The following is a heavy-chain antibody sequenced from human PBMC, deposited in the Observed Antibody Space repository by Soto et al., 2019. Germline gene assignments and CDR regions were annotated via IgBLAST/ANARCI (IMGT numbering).Heavy chain of an antibody. V-gene: IGHV4-4*02. D-gene: IGHD1-20*01. CDR3: ATSQKGYNWTYFDH. CDR2: IYHSGSP. CDR1: GGSISSSNW. Sequence: PSGTLSLTCAVSGGSISSSNWWTWVRQPPGKGLEWSGEIYHSGSPNYNPSLKSPVTISVDKSRNQFSLNVSGVTAAETAVYDGATSQKGYNWTYFDHWGQGALVTV. J-gene: IGHJ4*02.